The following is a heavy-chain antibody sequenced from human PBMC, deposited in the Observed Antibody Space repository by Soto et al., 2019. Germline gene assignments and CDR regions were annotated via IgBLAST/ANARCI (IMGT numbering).Heavy chain of an antibody. CDR3: AKPAAPHLYYYYYGMDV. CDR1: GFTFSSYA. J-gene: IGHJ6*02. CDR2: ISGSGGST. D-gene: IGHD2-2*01. Sequence: PGGSLRLSCAASGFTFSSYAMSWVRQAPGKGLEWVSAISGSGGSTYYADSVKGRFTISRDNSKNTLYLQMNSLRAEDTAVYYCAKPAAPHLYYYYYGMDVWGQGTTVTVS. V-gene: IGHV3-23*01.